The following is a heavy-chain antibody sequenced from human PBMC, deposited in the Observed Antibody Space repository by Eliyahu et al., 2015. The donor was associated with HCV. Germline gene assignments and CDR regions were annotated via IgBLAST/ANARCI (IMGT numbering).Heavy chain of an antibody. V-gene: IGHV3-23*01. CDR3: AKEIQKGMATTGPY. D-gene: IGHD5-24*01. J-gene: IGHJ4*02. CDR1: XFPFGGFA. CDR2: ISGGGHST. Sequence: EVQLLESGGGLVQPGGSLXLSCAAXXFPFGGFAXXWXRQAPGKGLEWVSGISGGGHSTYYADSVKGRFTISRDNSKNTLYLQMNSLRAEDTAVYYCAKEIQKGMATTGPYWGQGTLVTVSS.